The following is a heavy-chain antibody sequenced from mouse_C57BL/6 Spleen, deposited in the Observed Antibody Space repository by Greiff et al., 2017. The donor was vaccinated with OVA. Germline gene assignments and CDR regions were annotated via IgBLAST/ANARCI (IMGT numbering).Heavy chain of an antibody. CDR1: GYTFTSYW. J-gene: IGHJ4*01. D-gene: IGHD2-1*01. CDR3: ARDYGNYVSPFYYAMDY. CDR2: IYPSDSET. Sequence: QVQLQQPGAELVRPGSSVKLSCKASGYTFTSYWMDWVKQRPGQGLEWIGNIYPSDSETHYNQKFKDKATLTVDKSSSTAYMQLSSLTSEDSAVYYCARDYGNYVSPFYYAMDYWGQGTSVTVSS. V-gene: IGHV1-61*01.